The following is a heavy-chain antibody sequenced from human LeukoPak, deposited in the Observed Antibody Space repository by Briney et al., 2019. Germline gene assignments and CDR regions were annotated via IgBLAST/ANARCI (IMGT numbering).Heavy chain of an antibody. D-gene: IGHD3-10*01. J-gene: IGHJ5*02. V-gene: IGHV4-4*07. Sequence: SETLSLTCSVSGGSISSYYLSWIRQPAGKGLEWIGRIYSRVTTYNPSLKSQVTMSADTSRNHVSLTLNSVTAADTAVYYCARDSGTTGEVKFDPWGQGTLVTVSS. CDR3: ARDSGTTGEVKFDP. CDR2: IYSRVT. CDR1: GGSISSYY.